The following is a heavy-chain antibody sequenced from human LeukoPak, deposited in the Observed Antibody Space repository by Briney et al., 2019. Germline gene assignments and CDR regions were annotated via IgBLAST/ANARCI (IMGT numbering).Heavy chain of an antibody. V-gene: IGHV5-10-1*01. CDR1: GYSFPSYW. CDR2: IDPSDSYT. CDR3: ASLNSGSYYGLGFFDL. Sequence: GESLRISCKGSGYSFPSYWITWVRQMPGKGLEWMGRIDPSDSYTNYSPSFQGHVTISADKSISTAYLQWSSLKASDTAMYYCASLNSGSYYGLGFFDLWGRGTLVTVSS. J-gene: IGHJ2*01. D-gene: IGHD1-26*01.